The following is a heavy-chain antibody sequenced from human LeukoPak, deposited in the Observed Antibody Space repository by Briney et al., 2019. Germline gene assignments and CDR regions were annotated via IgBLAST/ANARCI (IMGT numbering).Heavy chain of an antibody. V-gene: IGHV1-69*13. CDR1: GYTLTELS. CDR2: IIPIFDTA. J-gene: IGHJ3*02. D-gene: IGHD2-15*01. Sequence: ASVKVSCKVSGYTLTELSMHWVRQAPGQGLEWMGGIIPIFDTANYAQKFQGRVTITADESTSTAYKELSSLRSEDTAVYYCARAAATDAFDIWGQGTMVTVSS. CDR3: ARAAATDAFDI.